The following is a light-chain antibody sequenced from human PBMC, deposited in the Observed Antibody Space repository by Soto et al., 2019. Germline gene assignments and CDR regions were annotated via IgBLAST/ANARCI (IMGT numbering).Light chain of an antibody. Sequence: EIVMTQSPATLSVSQGERATLSCRASESVSNDLAWYKQKPGQAPRLLIFGASARATGIPARFSGSGSGTEFTLPISSLQSADFAVYYCQQYNKWPLTFGGGTKVEIK. J-gene: IGKJ4*01. CDR2: GAS. V-gene: IGKV3-15*01. CDR1: ESVSND. CDR3: QQYNKWPLT.